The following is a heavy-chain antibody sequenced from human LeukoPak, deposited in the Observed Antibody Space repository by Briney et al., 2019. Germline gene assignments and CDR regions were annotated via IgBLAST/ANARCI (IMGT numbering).Heavy chain of an antibody. CDR1: GFTFSTYS. V-gene: IGHV3-48*01. D-gene: IGHD1-7*01. CDR2: ISSSSSTI. J-gene: IGHJ6*02. CDR3: TTDEDWNYARKDV. Sequence: GGSLRLSCAASGFTFSTYSMNWVRQAPGKGLEWVSYISSSSSTIYYADSVKGRFTISRDNAKNSLYLQMNSLRAEDTAVYYCTTDEDWNYARKDVWGQGATVIVSS.